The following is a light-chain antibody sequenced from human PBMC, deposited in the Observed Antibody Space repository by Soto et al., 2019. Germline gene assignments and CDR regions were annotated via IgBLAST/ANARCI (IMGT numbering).Light chain of an antibody. Sequence: DIQMTQSPSSLSASVGDRVTITCQASQDISNYLNWYQQKPGKAPKLLIYAASTLQSGVPSRFSGSGSGTEFTLTISSLQPEDFATYYCQQLNSYPTFGQGTRLEIK. CDR2: AAS. V-gene: IGKV1-9*01. CDR3: QQLNSYPT. CDR1: QDISNY. J-gene: IGKJ5*01.